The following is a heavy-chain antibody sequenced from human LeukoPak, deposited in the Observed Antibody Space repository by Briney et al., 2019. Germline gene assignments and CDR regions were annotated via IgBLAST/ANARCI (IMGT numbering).Heavy chain of an antibody. J-gene: IGHJ4*02. CDR2: IYPGDSDT. V-gene: IGHV5-51*01. CDR1: GSRFTSYW. CDR3: ARRDSETKDLDY. Sequence: GESLKISCKGFGSRFTSYWISWVRQMPGKGLEWMGIIYPGDSDTRYSPSFQGQVTISADKSISTAYLQWGSLKASDTAIYYCARRDSETKDLDYWGQGTLVTVSS. D-gene: IGHD2-15*01.